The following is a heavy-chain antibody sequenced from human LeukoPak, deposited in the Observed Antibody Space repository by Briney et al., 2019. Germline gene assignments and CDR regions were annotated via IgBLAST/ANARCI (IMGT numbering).Heavy chain of an antibody. V-gene: IGHV3-30*02. CDR3: AKQNWGSLLYFDY. D-gene: IGHD7-27*01. Sequence: GGSLRLSCAASGFTFSSYGMHWVRQAPGKGLEWVAFIRYDGSNKYYADSVKGRFTISRDNSKNTLYLQMNSLRAEDTAVYYCAKQNWGSLLYFDYWGQGTLVTVSS. CDR1: GFTFSSYG. J-gene: IGHJ4*02. CDR2: IRYDGSNK.